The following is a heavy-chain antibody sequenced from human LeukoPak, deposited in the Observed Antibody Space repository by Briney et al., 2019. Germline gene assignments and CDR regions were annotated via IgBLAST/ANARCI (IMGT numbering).Heavy chain of an antibody. CDR3: ARDGLEGDFDY. D-gene: IGHD3/OR15-3a*01. J-gene: IGHJ4*02. CDR1: GYTFTSYA. CDR2: INTNTGNP. V-gene: IGHV7-4-1*02. Sequence: ASVKVSYKASGYTFTSYAMNWVRQAPGEGREWMGWINTNTGNPTYAQGFTGRFVFSLDTSVSTAYLQISSLKAEDTAVYYCARDGLEGDFDYWGQGTLVTVSS.